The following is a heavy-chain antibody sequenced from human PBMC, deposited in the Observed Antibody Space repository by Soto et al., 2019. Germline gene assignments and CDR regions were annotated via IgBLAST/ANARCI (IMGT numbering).Heavy chain of an antibody. Sequence: GGSLRLSCVVSGFIFSSFTMTWVRQAPGMGLQYLASISKSSSLIYYADSVRGRFIISRDNSKDSVFLQMYSLRAEDTAMYYCVRGDDRVDWGQGTLVTVSS. V-gene: IGHV3-21*01. CDR2: ISKSSSLI. CDR1: GFIFSSFT. CDR3: VRGDDRVD. D-gene: IGHD1-1*01. J-gene: IGHJ4*02.